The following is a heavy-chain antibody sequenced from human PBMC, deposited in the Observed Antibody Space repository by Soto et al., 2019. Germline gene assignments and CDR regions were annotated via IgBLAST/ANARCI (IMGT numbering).Heavy chain of an antibody. D-gene: IGHD6-19*01. CDR1: GGSISSGDYC. J-gene: IGHJ6*02. CDR2: IYYSGST. V-gene: IGHV4-30-4*01. CDR3: VRDFLEIAVGGGGGYYSYGMDV. Sequence: QVQLQESGPGLVKPSQTLSLTCAVSGGSISSGDYCWSWIRQPPGKGLEWIGYIYYSGSTYYNPSRNRRVTISVDMYKTEFSLKLRSAAAADTAVYYCVRDFLEIAVGGGGGYYSYGMDVWGHGTTVTVSS.